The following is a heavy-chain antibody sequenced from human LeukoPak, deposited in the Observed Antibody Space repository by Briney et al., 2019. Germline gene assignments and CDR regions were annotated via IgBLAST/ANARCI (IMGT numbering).Heavy chain of an antibody. V-gene: IGHV3-7*01. CDR1: GFTFSSYL. J-gene: IGHJ4*02. D-gene: IGHD1-26*01. CDR2: IMQDGSGK. Sequence: GGSLRLSCAASGFTFSSYLMSWVRQAPGKGLEWVANIMQDGSGKYYVDSVKGRFTISRDNAKNSLYLQMNSLRAEDTAVYYCARAFQTGSYDYWGQGTLVTVSS. CDR3: ARAFQTGSYDY.